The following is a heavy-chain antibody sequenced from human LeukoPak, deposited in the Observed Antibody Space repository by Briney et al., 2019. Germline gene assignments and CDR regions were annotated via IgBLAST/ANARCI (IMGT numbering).Heavy chain of an antibody. Sequence: ASVKVSCKASGYTFTSYHMHWVRQAPGQGLEWMGIINPSGGSTSYAQKFQGRVTMTRDTSTSTVYMELSSLRSEDTAVYYCASGEPKYYDILTGYYPFDYWGQGTLVTVSS. CDR1: GYTFTSYH. V-gene: IGHV1-46*01. CDR2: INPSGGST. J-gene: IGHJ4*02. CDR3: ASGEPKYYDILTGYYPFDY. D-gene: IGHD3-9*01.